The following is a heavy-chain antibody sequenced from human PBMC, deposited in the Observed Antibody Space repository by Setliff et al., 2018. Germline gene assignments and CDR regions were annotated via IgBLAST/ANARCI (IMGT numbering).Heavy chain of an antibody. J-gene: IGHJ3*01. CDR3: AISTLSICSGGSCPNAFDV. V-gene: IGHV1-18*01. Sequence: ASVKVSCKTSGYTFSNYGVSWVRQAPGQGLEWMGWISGYDCNTSYAQRFQGRVTLTTDTSKSAAYMEPRTLRSDDTAVYYCAISTLSICSGGSCPNAFDVWGQGTMVTVSS. D-gene: IGHD2-15*01. CDR1: GYTFSNYG. CDR2: ISGYDCNT.